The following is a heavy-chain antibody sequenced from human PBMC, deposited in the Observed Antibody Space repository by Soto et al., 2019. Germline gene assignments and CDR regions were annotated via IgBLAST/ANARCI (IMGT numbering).Heavy chain of an antibody. CDR1: ACRYTSYN. V-gene: IGHV1-69*13. Sequence: SVKVSCKGCACRYTSYNISWVRQATGQGLELMGGIIPTFGTARYAQKFQGRVTITADASTMKAYMELTSLKSEDTAVYYSATPVYSRGGSGCWPWFDPWG. CDR2: IIPTFGTA. J-gene: IGHJ5*02. CDR3: ATPVYSRGGSGCWPWFDP. D-gene: IGHD1-26*01.